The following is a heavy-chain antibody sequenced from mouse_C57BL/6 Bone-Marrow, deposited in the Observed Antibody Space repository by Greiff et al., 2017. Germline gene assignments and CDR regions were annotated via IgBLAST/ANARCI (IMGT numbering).Heavy chain of an antibody. CDR3: TSSCCDGISYPFAY. CDR2: IDPETGGT. CDR1: GYTFTDYE. Sequence: QVQLQPSGAELVRPGASVTLSCKASGYTFTDYEMHWVKQTPVHGLAWIGAIDPETGGTAYNQKFKGKAILTADKSSSTAYMAIRSRTSVYSAVYSCTSSCCDGISYPFAYWGQGTLVTVSA. V-gene: IGHV1-15*01. J-gene: IGHJ3*01. D-gene: IGHD1-1*01.